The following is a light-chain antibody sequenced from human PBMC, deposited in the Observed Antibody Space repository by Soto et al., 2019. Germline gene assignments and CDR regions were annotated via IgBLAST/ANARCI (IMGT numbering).Light chain of an antibody. Sequence: DIPMTQSPSTLSASVGDRDTITCRASQTVSSWLAWYQQKPGKAPKLLIYDVSSLESGVPSRFSGSGSGTEFPLTISSLQPDDFETYYCQQYYSYSRTFGQGTKVEVQ. CDR3: QQYYSYSRT. V-gene: IGKV1-5*01. J-gene: IGKJ1*01. CDR2: DVS. CDR1: QTVSSW.